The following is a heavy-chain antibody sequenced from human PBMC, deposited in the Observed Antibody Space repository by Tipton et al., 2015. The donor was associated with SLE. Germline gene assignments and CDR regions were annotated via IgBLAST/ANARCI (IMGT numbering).Heavy chain of an antibody. D-gene: IGHD6-6*01. CDR2: IKQDGSET. CDR1: GFTFSDYW. CDR3: ARGRLHGGDAFDI. J-gene: IGHJ3*02. Sequence: SLRLSCAASGFTFSDYWMSWVRQAPGKGPEWVATIKQDGSETYYVDSVKGRFTISRDNAKNSLYLQLNSLRAEDTAVYYCARGRLHGGDAFDIWGQGTMVTVSS. V-gene: IGHV3-7*01.